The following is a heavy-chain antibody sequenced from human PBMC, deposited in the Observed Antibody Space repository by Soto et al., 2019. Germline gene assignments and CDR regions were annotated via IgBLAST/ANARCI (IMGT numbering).Heavy chain of an antibody. Sequence: QVQLQESGPELVKPSQTLSLTCTVSGGSISSGGYYWSWIRPHPGKGLEWIGYIYYSGSTYYNPSLKSRVTISADTSKNQFSLKLSSVTAADTAVYYCARGGGRSPGMDVWGQGTTVTVSS. J-gene: IGHJ6*02. V-gene: IGHV4-31*03. CDR3: ARGGGRSPGMDV. CDR2: IYYSGST. D-gene: IGHD2-15*01. CDR1: GGSISSGGYY.